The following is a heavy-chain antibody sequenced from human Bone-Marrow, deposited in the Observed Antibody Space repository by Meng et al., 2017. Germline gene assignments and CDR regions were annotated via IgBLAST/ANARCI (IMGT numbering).Heavy chain of an antibody. J-gene: IGHJ4*02. CDR1: GHNSLVHW. CDR3: ARPGGVTAPPH. D-gene: IGHD2-21*02. V-gene: IGHV5-51*01. Sequence: GESLKISCKESGHNSLVHWIAWVRQVPGKGLELMGVMSPDVYHRKYSPSFQAQVTMSVDKSISTAYLQWSSLKASDTAMYYCARPGGVTAPPHWGQGTLVTVSS. CDR2: MSPDVYHR.